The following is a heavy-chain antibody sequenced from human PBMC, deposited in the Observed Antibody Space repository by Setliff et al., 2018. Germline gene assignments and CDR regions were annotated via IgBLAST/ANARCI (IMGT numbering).Heavy chain of an antibody. CDR2: ISSSSSYI. CDR3: AKDVSPPGTKDWDPDVLDI. CDR1: GCTFSSYC. Sequence: GGSLRLSCAASGCTFSSYCMNWVRQAPGKGLEWVSSISSSSSYIYYAGSVKGRFTFSRDNAKNSLYLQRNSLRAEDTAVYYCAKDVSPPGTKDWDPDVLDIWGQGTRVTVS. V-gene: IGHV3-21*01. J-gene: IGHJ3*02. D-gene: IGHD3-9*01.